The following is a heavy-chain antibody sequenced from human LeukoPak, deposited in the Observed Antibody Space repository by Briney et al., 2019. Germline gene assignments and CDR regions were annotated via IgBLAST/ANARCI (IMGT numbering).Heavy chain of an antibody. V-gene: IGHV4-30-2*01. Sequence: PSETLSLTCTVSGGSISSGGYYWSWIRQPPGKGLEWIGYIYHSGSTYYNPSLKSRVTISVDRSKNQFSLKLSSVTAADTAVYYYARQHRLRGELLALYNWFDPWGQGTLATVSS. CDR3: ARQHRLRGELLALYNWFDP. CDR1: GGSISSGGYY. J-gene: IGHJ5*02. CDR2: IYHSGST. D-gene: IGHD1-26*01.